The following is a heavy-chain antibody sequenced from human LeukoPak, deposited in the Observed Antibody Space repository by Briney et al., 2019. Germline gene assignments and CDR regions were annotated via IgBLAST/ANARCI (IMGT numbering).Heavy chain of an antibody. D-gene: IGHD5-12*01. V-gene: IGHV1-3*01. CDR3: ARDRGYSGYDQRYNWFDP. CDR1: GYTFTSYA. J-gene: IGHJ5*02. Sequence: ASVKVSCKASGYTFTSYAMHWVRQAPGQRLEWMGWINAGNGNTKYSQKFQGRVTITRDTSASTAYMELSSLRSEDTAVYYCARDRGYSGYDQRYNWFDPWGQGTLVTASS. CDR2: INAGNGNT.